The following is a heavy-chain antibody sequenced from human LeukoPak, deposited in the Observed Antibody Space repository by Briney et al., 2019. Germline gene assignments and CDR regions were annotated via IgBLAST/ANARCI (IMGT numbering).Heavy chain of an antibody. CDR2: IRSKAYGGTT. J-gene: IGHJ4*02. D-gene: IGHD1-26*01. CDR3: TRDGVSGSYREDY. V-gene: IGHV3-49*03. CDR1: GFTFGDYV. Sequence: PGGSLRLSCTASGFTFGDYVMSWFRQAPGKGLEWVGFIRSKAYGGTTEYAASVKGRFAISRDDSKSIAYLQMNSLKTEDTAVYYCTRDGVSGSYREDYWGQGTLVTVSS.